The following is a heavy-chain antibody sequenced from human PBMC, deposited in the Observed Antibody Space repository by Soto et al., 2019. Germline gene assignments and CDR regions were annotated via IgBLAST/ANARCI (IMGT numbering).Heavy chain of an antibody. CDR2: IKQDGGVK. J-gene: IGHJ4*02. Sequence: WGSLRLSCAASGFIFSNYWMSWVRQAPGKGLEWVANIKQDGGVKYYVDSVKGRFTISRDNAKSSLYLQMNSLRAEDTAVYYCARRVGDDWGQATLVTVSS. CDR3: ARRVGDD. V-gene: IGHV3-7*03. D-gene: IGHD1-26*01. CDR1: GFIFSNYW.